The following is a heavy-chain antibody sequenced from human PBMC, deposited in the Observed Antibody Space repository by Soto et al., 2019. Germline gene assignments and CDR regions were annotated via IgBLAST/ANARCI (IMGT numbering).Heavy chain of an antibody. D-gene: IGHD6-25*01. CDR1: GYTFTSYG. CDR3: AREGTYSSGWPRTPYYYSGRDV. Sequence: QVPLVQSGAEVKKPGASVKVSCKASGYTFTSYGISWVRQAPGQGLEWMGWISAYNGNTNYAQKLQGRVTMTTDTSTTTAYMELRSLRSDDTALYYCAREGTYSSGWPRTPYYYSGRDVWGKGTTVTVSS. CDR2: ISAYNGNT. J-gene: IGHJ6*04. V-gene: IGHV1-18*01.